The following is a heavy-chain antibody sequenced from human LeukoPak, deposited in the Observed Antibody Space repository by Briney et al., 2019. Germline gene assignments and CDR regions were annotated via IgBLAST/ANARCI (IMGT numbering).Heavy chain of an antibody. V-gene: IGHV1-2*02. CDR3: ARGGTWGSGHFHYYMDV. J-gene: IGHJ6*03. Sequence: GASVKVSCKASGYTFKDYYLHWVRQAPGQGLEWMGWINPNSGGTNSAQNFQGRVTMTRDRSISTVYMELTRLTSDDTAVYYCARGGTWGSGHFHYYMDVWGTGTTVTVS. D-gene: IGHD3-16*01. CDR2: INPNSGGT. CDR1: GYTFKDYY.